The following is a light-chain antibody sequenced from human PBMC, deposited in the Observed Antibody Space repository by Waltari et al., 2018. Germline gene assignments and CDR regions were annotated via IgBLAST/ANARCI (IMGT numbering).Light chain of an antibody. CDR3: QQYNSYST. CDR2: AAS. CDR1: QSVSVW. Sequence: DVQMTQSPSTLSASVGDRVTITFRASQSVSVWLAWYQQKPGKAPNLLIYAASSLESGVPSRFSGSGTGTEFTLTISGLQPDDFATYDCQQYNSYSTFGQGTKVEIK. V-gene: IGKV1-5*03. J-gene: IGKJ1*01.